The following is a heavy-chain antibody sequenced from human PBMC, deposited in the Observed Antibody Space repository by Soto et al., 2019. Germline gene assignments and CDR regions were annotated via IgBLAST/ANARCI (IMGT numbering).Heavy chain of an antibody. CDR1: GFSFSSYW. V-gene: IGHV3-7*01. J-gene: IGHJ6*02. CDR2: IKQDGSEK. Sequence: SXILSCAASGFSFSSYWMSWVRQAPGKGLEWVANIKQDGSEKYYVDSVKGRFTISRDNAKNSLYLQMNSLRAEETAVYYCAREVLLNKEGYGMDVWGQGTTVTVSS. CDR3: AREVLLNKEGYGMDV.